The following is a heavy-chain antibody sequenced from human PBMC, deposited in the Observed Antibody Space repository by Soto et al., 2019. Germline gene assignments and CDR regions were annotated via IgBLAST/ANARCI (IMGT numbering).Heavy chain of an antibody. CDR2: ISGGGGVT. V-gene: IGHV3-23*01. CDR3: AKDSTESTSWYDFHY. D-gene: IGHD6-13*01. J-gene: IGHJ4*02. Sequence: EVQLLESGGGLVQPGGSLRLSYAASGFTFSNNAMTWVRQAPGRGLEFVSVISGGGGVTYYADSVKGRFTISRDNSKNTLFLQMNSLRVEDTAIYYCAKDSTESTSWYDFHYWGQGTLVTVS. CDR1: GFTFSNNA.